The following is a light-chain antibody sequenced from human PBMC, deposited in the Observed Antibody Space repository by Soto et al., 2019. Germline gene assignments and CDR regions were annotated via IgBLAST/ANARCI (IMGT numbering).Light chain of an antibody. J-gene: IGKJ2*01. Sequence: IVLTQSPGTLSLSPGERATLSCRASQSVSRSYLAWYQQKPGQAPRLLIYGASSRATGIPDRFSGSGSGTDFTLTINRLEPEDFAVYYCHQYGSSSFTFGQGTKLEIK. CDR3: HQYGSSSFT. CDR1: QSVSRSY. V-gene: IGKV3-20*01. CDR2: GAS.